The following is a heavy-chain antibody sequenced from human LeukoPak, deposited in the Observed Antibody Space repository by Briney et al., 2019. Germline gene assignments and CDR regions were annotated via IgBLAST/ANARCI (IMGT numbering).Heavy chain of an antibody. CDR3: AGELRVAAAGHFDS. D-gene: IGHD6-13*01. CDR2: MNPNSGDT. Sequence: ASMKVSCKASGYTFTSHDINWVRQATGQGLEWMGWMNPNSGDTGYAQKFQGRVTITRNTSISTAYMELSSLRSEDTAVYFCAGELRVAAAGHFDSWGQGTLVTVSS. CDR1: GYTFTSHD. J-gene: IGHJ4*02. V-gene: IGHV1-8*03.